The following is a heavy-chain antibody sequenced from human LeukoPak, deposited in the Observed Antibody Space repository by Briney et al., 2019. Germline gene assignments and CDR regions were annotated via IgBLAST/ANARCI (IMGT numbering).Heavy chain of an antibody. V-gene: IGHV3-48*03. CDR1: EFTFSAYA. D-gene: IGHD3-10*02. CDR2: ISSSGSTI. CDR3: AELGITMIGGV. Sequence: GGSLRLSCAASEFTFSAYAMNWVRQAPGKGLEWVSYISSSGSTIYYADSVKGRFTISRDNAKNSLYLQMNSLRAEDTAVYYCAELGITMIGGVWGKGTTVTISS. J-gene: IGHJ6*04.